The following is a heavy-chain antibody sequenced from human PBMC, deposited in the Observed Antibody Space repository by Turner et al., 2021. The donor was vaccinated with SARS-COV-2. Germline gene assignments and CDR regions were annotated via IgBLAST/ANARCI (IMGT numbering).Heavy chain of an antibody. CDR2: IIPIFGTA. V-gene: IGHV1-69*01. Sequence: QVQLVQSGAEVKKPGSSVKVSCKASGGTFSSSAISWVRQAPGQGLEWMGGIIPIFGTANYAQKFQARVTITADESTCTVYMGLSSLRSEDTAVYYGARDWAGGYNYWGQGTLVTVSS. D-gene: IGHD1-26*01. CDR3: ARDWAGGYNY. J-gene: IGHJ4*02. CDR1: GGTFSSSA.